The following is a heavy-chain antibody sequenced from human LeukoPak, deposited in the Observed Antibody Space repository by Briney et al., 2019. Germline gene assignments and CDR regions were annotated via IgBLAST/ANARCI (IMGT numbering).Heavy chain of an antibody. V-gene: IGHV3-43*01. Sequence: GGPLRLSCAASGFTFDDYTMHWVRQAPGKGLEWVSLISWDGGSTYYADSVKGRFTISRDNSKNSLYLQMNSLRTEDTALYYCAKAGYCSSTSCRDYYYMDVWGKGTTVTVSS. J-gene: IGHJ6*03. CDR1: GFTFDDYT. CDR2: ISWDGGST. CDR3: AKAGYCSSTSCRDYYYMDV. D-gene: IGHD2-2*01.